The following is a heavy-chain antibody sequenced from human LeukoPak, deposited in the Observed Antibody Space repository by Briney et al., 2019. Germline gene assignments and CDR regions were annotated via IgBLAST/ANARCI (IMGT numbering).Heavy chain of an antibody. CDR3: ARSLGTYYYDISGFVYFQH. Sequence: SETLSLTCAVYGASFSDYYWWSWIRQPPGKGLEWIGEISHSGNAKYAPSLKSRVTISVDTSKNQFSLNLSSVTAADTAVYYCARSLGTYYYDISGFVYFQHWGQGTLVTVSS. J-gene: IGHJ1*01. CDR2: ISHSGNA. V-gene: IGHV4-34*01. D-gene: IGHD3-22*01. CDR1: GASFSDYY.